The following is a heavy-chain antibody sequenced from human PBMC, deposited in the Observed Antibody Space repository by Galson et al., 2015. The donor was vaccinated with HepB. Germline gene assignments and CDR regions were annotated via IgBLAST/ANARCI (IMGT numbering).Heavy chain of an antibody. V-gene: IGHV1-3*01. J-gene: IGHJ5*02. CDR2: INVGNGDT. CDR3: ARGEARAAPNWLDP. D-gene: IGHD1-26*01. CDR1: GYTFVSYS. Sequence: SVKVSCKASGYTFVSYSVHWVRQAPGQRLEWMGWINVGNGDTKHSQNFQGRVTITRDTSATTAYMEVSSLTSEDTAMYYCARGEARAAPNWLDPWGQGTLLIVSS.